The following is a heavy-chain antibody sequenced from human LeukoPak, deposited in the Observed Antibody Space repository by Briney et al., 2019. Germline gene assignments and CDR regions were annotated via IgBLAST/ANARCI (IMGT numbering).Heavy chain of an antibody. D-gene: IGHD2-2*01. J-gene: IGHJ6*02. V-gene: IGHV3-48*01. CDR1: GFTVSSNY. Sequence: GGSLRLSCAASGFTVSSNYMSWVRQAPGKGLEWVSYISSSGSTIYYADSVKGRFTISRDNSKNTLYLQMNSLRAEDTAVYYCAKDLGYCSSTSCYGAHMDVWGQGTTVTVSS. CDR3: AKDLGYCSSTSCYGAHMDV. CDR2: ISSSGSTI.